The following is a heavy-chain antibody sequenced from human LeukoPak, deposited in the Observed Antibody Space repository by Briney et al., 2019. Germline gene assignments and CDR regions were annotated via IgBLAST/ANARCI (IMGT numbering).Heavy chain of an antibody. J-gene: IGHJ5*02. CDR1: GGSIDSGDYY. V-gene: IGHV4-61*02. Sequence: PSETLSLTCTVSGGSIDSGDYYWTWVRQPAGKGLEWIGRIYSSGSTGYNPSLKSRVTISVDTSKNQFSLELNSVTASDTAVYYCARGGRGFDPWGQGTLVTVSS. CDR2: IYSSGST. CDR3: ARGGRGFDP.